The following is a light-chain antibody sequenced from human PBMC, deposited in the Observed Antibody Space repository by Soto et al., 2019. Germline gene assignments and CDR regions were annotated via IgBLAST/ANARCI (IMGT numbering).Light chain of an antibody. CDR2: SAS. Sequence: EIVMTPSPDSLSGSPGETATLSCRASQSLNTDLAWYQQKPGQAPRLLLYSASTRATGISTRFSGGGSGTEFTLTISGLQYEDSAAHYCQQYKSWPPITFGQGTRLEIK. CDR3: QQYKSWPPIT. J-gene: IGKJ5*01. CDR1: QSLNTD. V-gene: IGKV3-15*01.